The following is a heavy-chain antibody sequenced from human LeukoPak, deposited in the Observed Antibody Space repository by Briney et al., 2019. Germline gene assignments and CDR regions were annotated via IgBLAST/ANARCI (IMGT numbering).Heavy chain of an antibody. Sequence: PGGSLRLSCAASGFTFSGYEMNWVRQAPGKGLEWVSYISSSGSTIYYADSVKGRFTISRDNAKNSLYLQMNSLRAEDTAVYYCARDRIPLDYWGQGTLVTVSS. CDR3: ARDRIPLDY. D-gene: IGHD2-21*01. CDR1: GFTFSGYE. V-gene: IGHV3-48*03. CDR2: ISSSGSTI. J-gene: IGHJ4*02.